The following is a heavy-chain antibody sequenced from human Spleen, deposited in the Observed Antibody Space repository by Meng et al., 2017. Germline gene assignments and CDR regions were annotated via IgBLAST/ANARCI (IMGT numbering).Heavy chain of an antibody. V-gene: IGHV4-4*02. CDR1: GDSNSNSNW. Sequence: SETLSLTCAVSGDSNSNSNWWSWVRQPPGKGRECIGEIYHSGISNYNASLKSRVTISVDKSKNQFFLKLSAVTAADTAVYYCASAGGYYYGLGRNWFDPWGQGTMVTVSS. CDR2: IYHSGIS. CDR3: ASAGGYYYGLGRNWFDP. J-gene: IGHJ5*02. D-gene: IGHD3-10*01.